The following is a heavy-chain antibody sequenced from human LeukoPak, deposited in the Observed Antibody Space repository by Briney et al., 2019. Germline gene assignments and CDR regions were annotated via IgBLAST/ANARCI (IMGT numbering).Heavy chain of an antibody. D-gene: IGHD2-21*02. V-gene: IGHV3-15*01. CDR2: IKRKIDGGTT. Sequence: GGSLRLSCAVSGSTFANAWMSWVRQAPGKGLEWVGHIKRKIDGGTTDYAAPVKRRFSISRDDSKKTVYLQMNSLKTEDTAVYYCTTETLVTSIRFYWGQGTLVTVSS. CDR3: TTETLVTSIRFY. J-gene: IGHJ4*02. CDR1: GSTFANAW.